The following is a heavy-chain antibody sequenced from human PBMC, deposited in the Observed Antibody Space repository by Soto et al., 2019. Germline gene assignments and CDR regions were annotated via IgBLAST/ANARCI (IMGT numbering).Heavy chain of an antibody. Sequence: SETLSLTCAVYGGSFSGYYWSWIRQPPGKGLEWIGEIYHSGSTNYNPSLKSRVTISVDKSKNQFSLKLSSVTAADTAVYYCARGGDCSSTSCYFYAFDIWGQGTMVTVS. V-gene: IGHV4-34*01. CDR2: IYHSGST. J-gene: IGHJ3*02. CDR1: GGSFSGYY. D-gene: IGHD2-2*01. CDR3: ARGGDCSSTSCYFYAFDI.